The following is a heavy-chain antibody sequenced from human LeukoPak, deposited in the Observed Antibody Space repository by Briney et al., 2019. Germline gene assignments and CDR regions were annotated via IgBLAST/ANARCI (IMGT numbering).Heavy chain of an antibody. CDR1: DYTFTDYL. CDR3: ASEKLWLGEFPFDN. J-gene: IGHJ4*02. Sequence: ASVRVSYKASDYTFTDYLINWVRQAPGQGLEWVGSISTKNGYTKLAQKFQGRVAMTKDTSANTIYMDLKSLTFDDTAVYYCASEKLWLGEFPFDNWGQGTLVSVSS. CDR2: ISTKNGYT. D-gene: IGHD3-10*01. V-gene: IGHV1-18*01.